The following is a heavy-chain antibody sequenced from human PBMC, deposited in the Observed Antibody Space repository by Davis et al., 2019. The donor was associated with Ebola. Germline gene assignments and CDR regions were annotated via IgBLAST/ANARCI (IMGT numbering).Heavy chain of an antibody. J-gene: IGHJ5*02. V-gene: IGHV1-2*02. CDR3: ARDHSHAAMVDWFDP. D-gene: IGHD5-18*01. CDR1: GYTFTGYY. Sequence: ASVKVSCKASGYTFTGYYMHWVRQAPGQGLEWMGWINPNSGGTNYAQKFQGRVTMTRDTSISTAYMELSRLRSDDTAVYYCARDHSHAAMVDWFDPWGQGTLVTVSS. CDR2: INPNSGGT.